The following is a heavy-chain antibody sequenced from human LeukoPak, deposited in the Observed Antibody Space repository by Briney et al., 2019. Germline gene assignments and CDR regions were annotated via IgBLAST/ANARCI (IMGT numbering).Heavy chain of an antibody. D-gene: IGHD4-23*01. CDR2: IYYTGDT. Sequence: SQTLSLTCTVSGDSMNSVDHYWRWICQPPGKGLQWIGYIYYTGDTYYNPSLKSRVTISVDTSKNQFSLRLGSVTAADTAVYYCARVRNSGGFFEDWGQGTLVTVSS. V-gene: IGHV4-30-4*01. J-gene: IGHJ4*02. CDR1: GDSMNSVDHY. CDR3: ARVRNSGGFFED.